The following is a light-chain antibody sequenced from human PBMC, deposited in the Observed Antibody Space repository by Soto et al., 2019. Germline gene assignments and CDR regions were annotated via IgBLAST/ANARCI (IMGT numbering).Light chain of an antibody. J-gene: IGKJ1*01. V-gene: IGKV3-20*01. CDR3: QQYGSSPQT. CDR2: GAS. CDR1: QSVSSSY. Sequence: EIVLTQSPGTLSLSPGERATLSCRASQSVSSSYLAWYQQKPGQAPRLLIYGASSRATVIPDRFSGSGSGTDFTLTISRLEPEDFAVYYCQQYGSSPQTFGQGTKVEI.